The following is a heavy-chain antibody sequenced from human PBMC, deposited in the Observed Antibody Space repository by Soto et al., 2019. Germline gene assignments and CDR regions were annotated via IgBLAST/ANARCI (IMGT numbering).Heavy chain of an antibody. D-gene: IGHD2-15*01. CDR3: ARGYCSGGSCPYYFDY. CDR1: GGTFSSYT. V-gene: IGHV1-69*02. J-gene: IGHJ4*02. CDR2: IIPILGIA. Sequence: VQLVQSGAEVKKPGSSVKVSCKASGGTFSSYTISWVRQAPGQGLEWMGRIIPILGIANYAQKFQGRVTITADKSTSTAYMELSSLRSEDTAVYYCARGYCSGGSCPYYFDYWGQGTLVTVSS.